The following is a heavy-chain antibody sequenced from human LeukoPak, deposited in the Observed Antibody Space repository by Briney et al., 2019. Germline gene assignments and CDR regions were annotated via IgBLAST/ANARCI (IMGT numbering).Heavy chain of an antibody. CDR1: GGSISSYY. CDR2: IYTSGST. V-gene: IGHV4-4*09. D-gene: IGHD3-10*02. Sequence: SETLSLTCTVSGGSISSYYWSWIRQPPGQGLEWIGYIYTSGSTNYNPSLKSRVTISVDTSKNQFSLKLSSVTAADTAVYYCARTMIGHFDYWGQGTLVTVSS. J-gene: IGHJ4*02. CDR3: ARTMIGHFDY.